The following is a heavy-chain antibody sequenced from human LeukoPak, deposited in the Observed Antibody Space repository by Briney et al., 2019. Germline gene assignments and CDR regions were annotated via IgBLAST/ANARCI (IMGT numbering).Heavy chain of an antibody. CDR3: AREARKVLGCYGMDV. Sequence: PSETLSLTCTVSGGSISSYYWSWIRQPPGKGLEWIGYIYYSGSTNYNPSLKSRVTISVDTSKNQFSLKLSSVTAADTAVYYCAREARKVLGCYGMDVWGQGTTVTVSS. D-gene: IGHD3/OR15-3a*01. CDR1: GGSISSYY. J-gene: IGHJ6*02. CDR2: IYYSGST. V-gene: IGHV4-59*01.